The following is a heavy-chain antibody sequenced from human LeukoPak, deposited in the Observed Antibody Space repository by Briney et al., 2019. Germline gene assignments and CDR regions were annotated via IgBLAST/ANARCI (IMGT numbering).Heavy chain of an antibody. CDR3: ARGRPHGNDY. CDR2: IASDGSST. J-gene: IGHJ4*02. D-gene: IGHD4-23*01. V-gene: IGHV3-74*01. CDR1: GFTFSSYW. Sequence: GGSLRLSCAASGFTFSSYWMNWVRQARGKGLVWVSRIASDGSSTTYADSVKGRFSISRDNAKNTLYLQMNSLRVEDTAVYYCARGRPHGNDYWGQGTLVTVSS.